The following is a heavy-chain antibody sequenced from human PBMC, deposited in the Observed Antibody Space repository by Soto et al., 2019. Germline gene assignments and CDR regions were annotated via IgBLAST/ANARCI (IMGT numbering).Heavy chain of an antibody. D-gene: IGHD6-6*01. J-gene: IGHJ4*02. V-gene: IGHV4-59*01. CDR3: ARGGSTIAARIFDY. CDR1: GGSINNYY. Sequence: SETLSLTCTVSGGSINNYYWSWIRQPPGKGLEWIGNMYYIGSTNYNPSLKSRVTISIDTSKNQFSLKLSSVTPADTAVYYCARGGSTIAARIFDYWGQGILVTVSS. CDR2: MYYIGST.